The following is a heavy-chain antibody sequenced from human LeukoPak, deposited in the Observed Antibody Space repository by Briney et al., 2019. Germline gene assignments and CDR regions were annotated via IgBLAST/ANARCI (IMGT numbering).Heavy chain of an antibody. CDR2: ISACNSNT. CDR3: ARDRGWPVATMGGERDNWFDP. J-gene: IGHJ5*02. CDR1: GYTFTSYG. V-gene: IGHV1-18*01. Sequence: ASVKVSCRASGYTFTSYGISWVRQGPGQGAEWMGWISACNSNTNYAQKLQGRVTMTPDTSTSTAYMELRSLRSDDTAVYYCARDRGWPVATMGGERDNWFDPWGQGTLVTVSS. D-gene: IGHD5-12*01.